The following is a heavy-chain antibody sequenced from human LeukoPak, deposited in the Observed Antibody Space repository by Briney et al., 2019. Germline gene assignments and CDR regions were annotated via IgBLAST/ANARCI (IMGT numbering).Heavy chain of an antibody. D-gene: IGHD6-13*01. CDR2: IIPIFGTA. V-gene: IGHV1-69*05. CDR1: GGTFSSYA. Sequence: SVKVSCKASGGTFSSYAISWVRQAPGQGLEWMGGIIPIFGTANYAQKFQGRVTITTDESTSTAYMELSSLRSEDTAVYYCARDDVSIAAAFDYWGQGTLVTVSS. J-gene: IGHJ4*02. CDR3: ARDDVSIAAAFDY.